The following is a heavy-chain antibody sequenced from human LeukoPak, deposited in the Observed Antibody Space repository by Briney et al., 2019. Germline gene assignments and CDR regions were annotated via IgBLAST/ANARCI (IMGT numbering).Heavy chain of an antibody. D-gene: IGHD1-26*01. V-gene: IGHV3-21*01. CDR2: ISSSSSYI. J-gene: IGHJ4*02. Sequence: GGSLRLSCAASGFTFSSYAMSWVRQAPGKGLEWVSSISSSSSYIYYADSVKGRFTISRDNAKNSLYLQMNSLRAEDTAAYYCARDGERELPALPYYFDYWGQGTLVTVSS. CDR1: GFTFSSYA. CDR3: ARDGERELPALPYYFDY.